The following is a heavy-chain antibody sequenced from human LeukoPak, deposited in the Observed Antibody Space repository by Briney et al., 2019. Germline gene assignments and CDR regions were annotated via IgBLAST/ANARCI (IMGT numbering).Heavy chain of an antibody. Sequence: SETLSLTCAIYGGSFSGYYWSWIRQPPGKGLEWIGEINHSGSTNYNPSLKSRVTISVDTSKNQFSLKLSSVTAADTAVYYCARARGIAARLPFDYWGQGTLVTVS. CDR2: INHSGST. V-gene: IGHV4-34*01. J-gene: IGHJ4*02. CDR3: ARARGIAARLPFDY. CDR1: GGSFSGYY. D-gene: IGHD6-6*01.